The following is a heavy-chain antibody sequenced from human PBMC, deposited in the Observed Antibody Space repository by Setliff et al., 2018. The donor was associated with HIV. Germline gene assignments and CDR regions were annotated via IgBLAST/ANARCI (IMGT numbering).Heavy chain of an antibody. J-gene: IGHJ3*02. CDR3: AKGGGLSFRYHDWSVKI. Sequence: GESLKISCQGSGYIFTSYWIGWVRQMPGKGLEWMGIIYPRDSDTRYSPSFKGQVTISADKSINTAYLQWSGLRASDTAMYYCAKGGGLSFRYHDWSVKIWGQGTLVTVSS. CDR2: IYPRDSDT. CDR1: GYIFTSYW. V-gene: IGHV5-51*01. D-gene: IGHD3-9*01.